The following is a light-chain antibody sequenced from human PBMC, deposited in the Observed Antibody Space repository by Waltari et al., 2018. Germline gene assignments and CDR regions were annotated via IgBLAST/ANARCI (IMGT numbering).Light chain of an antibody. CDR1: QSLLHSDGYTY. CDR2: LAS. Sequence: DIVMTQTPLSLPVTPGEPASISCRSSQSLLHSDGYTYLDWYLQKPGQSPQLLLYLASKRASGVPDRFSGSGSGTDFTLKISRVEAEDVGVYYCMQGTQLPFTFGPGTKLDIK. V-gene: IGKV2-40*01. J-gene: IGKJ3*01. CDR3: MQGTQLPFT.